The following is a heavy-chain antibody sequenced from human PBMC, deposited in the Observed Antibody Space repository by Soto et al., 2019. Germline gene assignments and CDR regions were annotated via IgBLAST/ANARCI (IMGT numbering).Heavy chain of an antibody. CDR3: VRDYDIWGEDCFDP. CDR2: ISDFEADA. V-gene: IGHV1-18*01. J-gene: IGHJ5*02. CDR1: GYTSSNYG. D-gene: IGHD3-9*01. Sequence: QVQLVQSGTDVKKPGASVKVSCKASGYTSSNYGISWVRQAPGQGLEWMGWISDFEADANYGQKFQGRVTMTIDTPTNTAYMELRRLTSDDTDVYYGVRDYDIWGEDCFDPWGQGTLVIVSS.